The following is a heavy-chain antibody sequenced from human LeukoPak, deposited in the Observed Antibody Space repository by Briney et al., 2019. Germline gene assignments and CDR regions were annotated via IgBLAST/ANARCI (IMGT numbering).Heavy chain of an antibody. CDR2: IYYSGST. D-gene: IGHD2-21*02. J-gene: IGHJ5*02. V-gene: IGHV4-59*01. CDR3: ARLRGGDYSSYNWFDP. Sequence: PSETLSLTCTVSGAFISSYYWSWIRQPPGKGLEWIGYIYYSGSTNYNPSLKSRVTISVDTSKNHFSLKLSSVTAADTAVYYCARLRGGDYSSYNWFDPWGQGTLVTVSS. CDR1: GAFISSYY.